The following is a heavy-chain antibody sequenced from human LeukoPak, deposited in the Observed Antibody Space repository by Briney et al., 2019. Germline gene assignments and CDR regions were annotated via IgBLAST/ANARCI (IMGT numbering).Heavy chain of an antibody. V-gene: IGHV4-39*07. D-gene: IGHD6-13*01. J-gene: IGHJ4*02. CDR2: INYSGYT. CDR1: GGSMTSTSYY. CDR3: ARVRYSSSWYDY. Sequence: PSETLSLTCTVSGGSMTSTSYYWGWIRQPPGKGLEWIGSINYSGYTYNNSSLKSRVTISIDRSKNQFSLKLSSVTAADTAVYYCARVRYSSSWYDYWGQGTLVTVSS.